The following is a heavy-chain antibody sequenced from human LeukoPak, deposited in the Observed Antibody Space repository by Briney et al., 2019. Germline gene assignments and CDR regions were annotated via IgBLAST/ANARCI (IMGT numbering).Heavy chain of an antibody. D-gene: IGHD1-1*01. CDR3: AKSNEFYYYYMDV. CDR2: ISWDGGST. Sequence: QTGGSLRLSCAASGFTFDDYAMHWVRQAPGKGLGWVSLISWDGGSTYYADSVKGRFTISRDNSKNSLYLQMNSLRAEDTALYYCAKSNEFYYYYMDVWGKGTTVTVSS. V-gene: IGHV3-43D*03. CDR1: GFTFDDYA. J-gene: IGHJ6*03.